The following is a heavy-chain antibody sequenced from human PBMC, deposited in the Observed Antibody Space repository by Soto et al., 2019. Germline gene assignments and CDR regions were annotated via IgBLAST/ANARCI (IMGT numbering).Heavy chain of an antibody. D-gene: IGHD3-10*01. CDR1: GFSLSTSGVG. CDR2: TYWDDDK. J-gene: IGHJ5*02. Sequence: QITLKESGPTLVKPTQTLTLTCTFSGFSLSTSGVGVGWIRQPPGKALECLALTYWDDDKRYRPSLKSRLTITKDTSKNQVVLTMTNMDPVDTGTYYCAHRYLYDSGRNWFDPWGQGTLVTVSS. V-gene: IGHV2-5*02. CDR3: AHRYLYDSGRNWFDP.